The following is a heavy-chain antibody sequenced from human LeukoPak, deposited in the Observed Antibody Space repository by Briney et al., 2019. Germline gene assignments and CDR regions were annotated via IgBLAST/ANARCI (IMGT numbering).Heavy chain of an antibody. J-gene: IGHJ2*01. Sequence: ASEKVSCKASGYTFTTYSIHWVRQAPGQRLEWMGWINVGNGNTKYSQEFQGRVTITRDTSASTAYMELSSLRSEDMAVYYCARQALVRGDWYFDLWGRGTLVTVSS. CDR1: GYTFTTYS. CDR3: ARQALVRGDWYFDL. D-gene: IGHD3-16*01. CDR2: INVGNGNT. V-gene: IGHV1-3*03.